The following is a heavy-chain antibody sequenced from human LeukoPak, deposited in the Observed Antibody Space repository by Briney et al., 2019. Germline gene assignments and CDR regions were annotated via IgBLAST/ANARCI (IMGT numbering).Heavy chain of an antibody. J-gene: IGHJ6*03. CDR3: ARDHCSGGSCYYYYYMDV. CDR1: GGSINSYF. D-gene: IGHD2-15*01. CDR2: IYTSGST. V-gene: IGHV4-4*07. Sequence: SETLSLTCTVSGGSINSYFWSWIRQPAGKGLEWIGRIYTSGSTNYNPSLKSRVTISVDKSKNQFSLKLSSVTAADTAVYYCARDHCSGGSCYYYYYMDVWGKGTTVTVSS.